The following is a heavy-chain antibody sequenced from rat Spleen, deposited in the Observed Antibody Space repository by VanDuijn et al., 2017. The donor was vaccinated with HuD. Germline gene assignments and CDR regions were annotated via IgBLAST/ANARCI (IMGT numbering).Heavy chain of an antibody. V-gene: IGHV5-7*01. D-gene: IGHD1-4*01. CDR2: ISYDGSAT. CDR1: RFTFSSFP. J-gene: IGHJ2*01. Sequence: EVQLVESGGGLVQPGRSLKLSCAASRFTFSSFPMAWVRQTPKKGLEWIASISYDGSATYYRDSVKGRFTISRDNARNTLYLQMDSLRSEDTATYYCTRVDYPGIAHYFDYWGQGVMVTVSS. CDR3: TRVDYPGIAHYFDY.